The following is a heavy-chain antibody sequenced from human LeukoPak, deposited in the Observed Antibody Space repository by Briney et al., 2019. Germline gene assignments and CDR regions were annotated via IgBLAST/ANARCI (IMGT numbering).Heavy chain of an antibody. CDR3: ARDNTIFGLYYFDY. CDR2: INPNSGGT. J-gene: IGHJ4*02. CDR1: GYTFTGYY. Sequence: GASVKVSCKASGYTFTGYYMHWVRQAPGQGLEWMGWINPNSGGTNYAQKFQGRVTMTRDTSISTAYMELSRLRSDDTAVYYCARDNTIFGLYYFDYWGQGTLVTVSS. V-gene: IGHV1-2*02. D-gene: IGHD3-3*01.